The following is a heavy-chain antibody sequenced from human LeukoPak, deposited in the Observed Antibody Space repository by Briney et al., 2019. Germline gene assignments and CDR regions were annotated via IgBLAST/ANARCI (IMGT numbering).Heavy chain of an antibody. CDR2: IIPIFGTA. CDR1: GGTFSSYA. Sequence: SVKVSCKASGGTFSSYAISWVRQAPGQGLEWMGRIIPIFGTANYAQKFQGRVTITTDESTSTAYMELSSLRSEDTAVYYCASVIAVAGTGDIDYWGQGTLVTVSS. D-gene: IGHD6-19*01. CDR3: ASVIAVAGTGDIDY. J-gene: IGHJ4*02. V-gene: IGHV1-69*05.